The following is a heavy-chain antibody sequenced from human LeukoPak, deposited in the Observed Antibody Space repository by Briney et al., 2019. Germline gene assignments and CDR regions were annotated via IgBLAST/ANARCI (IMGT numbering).Heavy chain of an antibody. CDR3: ARDGYNRKLDY. V-gene: IGHV3-48*03. CDR2: ISSSGSDI. Sequence: PGGSLRLSCAASGFTFSNYEMHWVRQAPGKGLEWVSYISSSGSDIYYADSVKGRFIISRDNAKNSLYLQMNSLRAEDTALYYCARDGYNRKLDYWGQGTLVTVSS. CDR1: GFTFSNYE. D-gene: IGHD5-24*01. J-gene: IGHJ4*02.